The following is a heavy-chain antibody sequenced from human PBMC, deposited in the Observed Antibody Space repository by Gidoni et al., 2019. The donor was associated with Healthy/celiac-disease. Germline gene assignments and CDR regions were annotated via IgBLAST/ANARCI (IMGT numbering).Heavy chain of an antibody. CDR3: AKDWEPTFGDQGSPRDAFDI. CDR2: ISWNSGSI. CDR1: GFTFDDYA. J-gene: IGHJ3*02. V-gene: IGHV3-9*01. D-gene: IGHD3-10*01. Sequence: EVQLVESGGGLVQPGRSLRLSCAASGFTFDDYAMHWVRQAPGKGLEWGSGISWNSGSIGYADSVKGRFTISRDNAKNSLYLQMNSLRAEDTALYYCAKDWEPTFGDQGSPRDAFDIWGQGTMVTVSS.